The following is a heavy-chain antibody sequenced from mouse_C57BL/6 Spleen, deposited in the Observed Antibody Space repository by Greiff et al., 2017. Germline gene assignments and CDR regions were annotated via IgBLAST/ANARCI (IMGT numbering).Heavy chain of an antibody. Sequence: QVPLKESGPGILQPSPTLSLSCSSSGFSLSTFGMGVGWIRQPPGKGLEWLVHIWWDDDKYYNPTLKSRPTNSKNTSKNQLFLKIAHVDTADTVTCCCARIRRENYFDDWGQGTTLTVAS. V-gene: IGHV8-8*01. CDR1: GFSLSTFGMG. J-gene: IGHJ2*01. D-gene: IGHD3-3*01. CDR2: IWWDDDK. CDR3: ARIRRENYFDD.